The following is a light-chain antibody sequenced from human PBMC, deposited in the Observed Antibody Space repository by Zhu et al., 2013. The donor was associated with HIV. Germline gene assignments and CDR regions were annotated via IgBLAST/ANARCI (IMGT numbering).Light chain of an antibody. Sequence: QSVLTQPPSASGTPGQRVTFSCSGSSSNIGSNAVNWYQQLPGAAPKLLIYTNNQRPSGVPDRFSGSKSGTSASLAISGLQSEDEAEYSCATWDDSLNAVVFGGGTELTVL. CDR3: ATWDDSLNAVV. V-gene: IGLV1-44*01. CDR2: TNN. CDR1: SSNIGSNA. J-gene: IGLJ2*01.